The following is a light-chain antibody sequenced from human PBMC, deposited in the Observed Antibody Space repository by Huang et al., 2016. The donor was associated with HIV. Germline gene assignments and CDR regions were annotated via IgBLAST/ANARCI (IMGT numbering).Light chain of an antibody. CDR1: EGILNN. J-gene: IGKJ4*01. V-gene: IGKV3-15*01. CDR3: QQYNTWPLT. Sequence: EIVLTQSPATLSVSPGERATLTCRASEGILNNLAWYQKKPGQPPRLSIDGASTRAAGFPARFSGSESGSGFTLTISSLQSEDVAVYYCQQYNTWPLTFGGGTKVEIK. CDR2: GAS.